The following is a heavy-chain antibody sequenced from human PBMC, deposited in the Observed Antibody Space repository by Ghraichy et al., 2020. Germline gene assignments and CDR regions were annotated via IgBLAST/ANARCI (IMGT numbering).Heavy chain of an antibody. J-gene: IGHJ4*02. CDR2: INPVYANT. Sequence: ASVKVSCEASGYTFTSYAMHWVRQAPGQSLEWMGWINPVYANTKYSQKFQGRVTITRDTSASTAYMELSSLRSEDTAVYYCARNGGYRTFDYWGQGTLVTVSS. CDR1: GYTFTSYA. CDR3: ARNGGYRTFDY. D-gene: IGHD3-16*02. V-gene: IGHV1-3*01.